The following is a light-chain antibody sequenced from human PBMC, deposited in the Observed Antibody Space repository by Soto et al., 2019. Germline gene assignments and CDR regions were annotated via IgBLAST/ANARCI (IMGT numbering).Light chain of an antibody. CDR3: SSSAGSSTHVV. CDR1: SSDVGSYNL. Sequence: QSALTQPASVSGSPGQSITISCTGTSSDVGSYNLVSWYQQHPGKAPKLMIYEGSKRPSGVSNRFSGSKSGNTASLTISGLQADDVADYYCSSSAGSSTHVVFGGGTKVTVL. CDR2: EGS. V-gene: IGLV2-23*01. J-gene: IGLJ2*01.